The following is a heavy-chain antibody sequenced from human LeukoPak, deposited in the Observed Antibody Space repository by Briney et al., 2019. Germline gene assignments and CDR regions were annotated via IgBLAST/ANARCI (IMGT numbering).Heavy chain of an antibody. CDR2: ISSSGTTI. V-gene: IGHV3-48*03. D-gene: IGHD6-19*01. J-gene: IGHJ4*02. CDR3: AGAVAGTGGGFFDY. Sequence: PGGSLRLSCAASGFTFSSYEMNWVRQAPGKGLEWVSYISSSGTTIYYADSVKGRLTISRDNAKNSLYLQMNSLRAEDTAVYYCAGAVAGTGGGFFDYWGQGTLVTVSS. CDR1: GFTFSSYE.